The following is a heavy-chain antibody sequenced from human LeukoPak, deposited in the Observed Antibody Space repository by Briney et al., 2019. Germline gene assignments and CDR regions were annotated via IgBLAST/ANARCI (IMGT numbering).Heavy chain of an antibody. CDR3: ARDGNNFYMFV. CDR1: GFTFSSYW. CDR2: INSDGSST. V-gene: IGHV3-74*01. Sequence: PGGSLRLSCAASGFTFSSYWMHWVRQAPGKGLVWVARINSDGSSTIYADSVKGRFTTFRDTAKSTLYLQMNSLRAEDTAVYHCARDGNNFYMFVWGKGTTVTVSS. D-gene: IGHD4-23*01. J-gene: IGHJ6*03.